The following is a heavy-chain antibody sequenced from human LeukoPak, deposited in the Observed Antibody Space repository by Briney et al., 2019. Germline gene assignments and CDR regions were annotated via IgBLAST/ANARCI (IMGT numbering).Heavy chain of an antibody. CDR2: IYTTGST. D-gene: IGHD6-6*01. V-gene: IGHV4-61*02. J-gene: IGHJ4*02. Sequence: SETLSLTCTVSGGSISSGSYYWSWIRQPAGKGLDWIGRIYTTGSTYYNPSLKSRVTISVDTSKNQFSLKLSSVTAADTAVYYCARDLGIAARPDYWGQGTLVTVSS. CDR3: ARDLGIAARPDY. CDR1: GGSISSGSYY.